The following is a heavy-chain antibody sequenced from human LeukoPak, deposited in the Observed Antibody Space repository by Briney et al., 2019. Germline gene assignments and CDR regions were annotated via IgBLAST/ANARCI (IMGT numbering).Heavy chain of an antibody. Sequence: GASVKVSCKASGGTFSSYATSWVRQAPGQGLEWMGGIIPIFGTANYAQKFQGRVTITADESTSTAYMELSSLRSEDTAVYYCAREQFSAAPQDAFDIWGQGTMVTVSS. CDR1: GGTFSSYA. D-gene: IGHD2-15*01. CDR2: IIPIFGTA. J-gene: IGHJ3*02. V-gene: IGHV1-69*01. CDR3: AREQFSAAPQDAFDI.